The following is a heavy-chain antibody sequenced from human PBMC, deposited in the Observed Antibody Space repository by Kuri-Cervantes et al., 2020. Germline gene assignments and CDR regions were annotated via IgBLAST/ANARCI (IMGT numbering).Heavy chain of an antibody. CDR1: GFTFSSYS. V-gene: IGHV3-21*04. CDR2: ISSSSYI. Sequence: LSLTCAASGFTFSSYSMNWVRQVPGKGLEWVSSISSSSYIYYADSVKGRFTISRDNAKNSLYLQMNSLRAEDTALYYCAKGTYYYGSGAFDYWGQGTLVTVSS. J-gene: IGHJ4*02. D-gene: IGHD3-10*01. CDR3: AKGTYYYGSGAFDY.